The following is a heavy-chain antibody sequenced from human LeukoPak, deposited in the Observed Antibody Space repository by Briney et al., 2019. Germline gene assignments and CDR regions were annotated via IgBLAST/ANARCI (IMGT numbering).Heavy chain of an antibody. V-gene: IGHV3-20*04. CDR2: INWSGRST. CDR1: GFVFDEHV. Sequence: GGSLRLSCTASGFVFDEHVMSWVRQVAGNRLELGSGINWSGRSTGYADPLSGRFTISRDNAKNSLYLQMDSLRAEDTALYYCATAPITSPFYFDYWGQGTLVTVSS. D-gene: IGHD2-2*01. J-gene: IGHJ4*02. CDR3: ATAPITSPFYFDY.